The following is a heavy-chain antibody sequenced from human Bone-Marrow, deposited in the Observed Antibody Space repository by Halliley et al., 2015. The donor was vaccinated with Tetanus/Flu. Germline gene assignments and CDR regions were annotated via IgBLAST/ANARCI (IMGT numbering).Heavy chain of an antibody. J-gene: IGHJ4*02. CDR2: IFWDDAK. D-gene: IGHD3-22*01. Sequence: LVKPTQTLTLTCTFSGFSLTTSGVGVGWIRQPPGKALEWLALIFWDDAKRCSPSLGRRLTINKDTSKNQVVLTMTNMDPVDTATYYCAHRYNYYDSSGYYPYFDYWGQGTLVTVSS. CDR3: AHRYNYYDSSGYYPYFDY. V-gene: IGHV2-5*02. CDR1: GFSLTTSGVG.